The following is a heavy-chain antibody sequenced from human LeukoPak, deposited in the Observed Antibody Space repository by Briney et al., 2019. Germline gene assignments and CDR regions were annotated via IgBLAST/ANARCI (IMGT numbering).Heavy chain of an antibody. Sequence: GGSLRLSCAASGFTFSSYSMNWVRQAPGKGLEWVSVIYSGGSTYYADSVKGRFTISRDNSKNTLYLQMNSLRAEDTAVYYCARDLLEWYFDYWGQGTLVTVSS. V-gene: IGHV3-66*01. CDR2: IYSGGST. CDR1: GFTFSSYS. CDR3: ARDLLEWYFDY. J-gene: IGHJ4*02. D-gene: IGHD3-3*01.